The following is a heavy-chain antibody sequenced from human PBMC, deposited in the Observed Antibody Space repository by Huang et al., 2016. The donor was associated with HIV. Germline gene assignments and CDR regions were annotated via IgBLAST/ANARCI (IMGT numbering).Heavy chain of an antibody. CDR1: GFTFRSYW. Sequence: EVDLVQSGGGLVQPGRSLRLSCVGAGFTFRSYWLNWVRQPPGRGLEWVATINQDGSGRFYVDSVRGRFAISRDNANDSLSLQLNSLKGEDSAIYFCTRGFRAKPGDYWGQGSLVTVSS. CDR2: INQDGSGR. V-gene: IGHV3-7*01. J-gene: IGHJ4*02. CDR3: TRGFRAKPGDY.